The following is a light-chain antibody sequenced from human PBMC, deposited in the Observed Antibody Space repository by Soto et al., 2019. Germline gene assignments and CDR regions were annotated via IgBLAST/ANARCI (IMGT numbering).Light chain of an antibody. Sequence: DIPMTQSPSSLSASVGDRVTITCRASQSICNYLNWYQQKPGKAPKLLIYGASSLQSGVPSRFRGSGSGTAFSLTISSLQPEDFATYYCQQSYGTPLTFGGGTKVEIK. CDR1: QSICNY. CDR3: QQSYGTPLT. CDR2: GAS. J-gene: IGKJ4*01. V-gene: IGKV1-39*01.